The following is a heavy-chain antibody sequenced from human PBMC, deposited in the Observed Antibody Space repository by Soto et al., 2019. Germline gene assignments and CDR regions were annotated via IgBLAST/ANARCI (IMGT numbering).Heavy chain of an antibody. V-gene: IGHV3-15*01. CDR1: GFGFADGW. Sequence: EVHLVESGGGLVKPGGSLRLSCAASGFGFADGWMSWVRQAPGKGLEWVGRVKSKISGGTTDYGAPVEGRFTISRDDSKNTLYLQMNSLKTEDTAVYYCTTIVAGTGYCGQGTLVSVSS. CDR2: VKSKISGGTT. D-gene: IGHD6-19*01. CDR3: TTIVAGTGY. J-gene: IGHJ4*02.